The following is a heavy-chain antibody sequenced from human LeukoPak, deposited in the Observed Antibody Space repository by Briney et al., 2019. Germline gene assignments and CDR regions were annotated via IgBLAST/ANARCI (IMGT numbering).Heavy chain of an antibody. CDR2: IRYDGSNK. CDR3: AKGGGYEAQYYYYYLDV. Sequence: GALRLSCAASGFIFSNYAMQWVRQAPGMGLEWVAFIRYDGSNKYYADSVKGRFTISRDNSKNTLYLQMKSLRAEDTAVYYCAKGGGYEAQYYYYYLDVWGKGTTVTISS. CDR1: GFIFSNYA. V-gene: IGHV3-30*02. D-gene: IGHD5-12*01. J-gene: IGHJ6*03.